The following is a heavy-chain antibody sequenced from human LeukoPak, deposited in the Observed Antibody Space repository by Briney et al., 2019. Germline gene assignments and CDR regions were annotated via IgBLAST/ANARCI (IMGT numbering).Heavy chain of an antibody. J-gene: IGHJ4*02. CDR3: AREAKYNYGSVDY. CDR1: GFTFSSYN. CDR2: ISSSSSYV. V-gene: IGHV3-21*01. D-gene: IGHD3-10*01. Sequence: PGGSLRLSCAASGFTFSSYNMNWVRQAPGKGLEWVSSISSSSSYVYYADSVKGRFTISRDNAKNSLYLQMNSLRAEDTALYYCAREAKYNYGSVDYWGQGTLVTVSS.